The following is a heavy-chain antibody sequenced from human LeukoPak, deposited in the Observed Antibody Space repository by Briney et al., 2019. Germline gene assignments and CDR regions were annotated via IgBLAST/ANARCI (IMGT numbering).Heavy chain of an antibody. Sequence: ASVKVSCKASGYTFTSYDINWVRQAPGQGLEWMGWMNPNSGNTGYAQKFQGRVTMTRNTCISTAYMEMSSLRSEDTAVYYCARGLHQRVSGWFDPWGQGTLVTVSS. CDR1: GYTFTSYD. J-gene: IGHJ5*02. CDR2: MNPNSGNT. V-gene: IGHV1-8*01. CDR3: ARGLHQRVSGWFDP. D-gene: IGHD2-8*01.